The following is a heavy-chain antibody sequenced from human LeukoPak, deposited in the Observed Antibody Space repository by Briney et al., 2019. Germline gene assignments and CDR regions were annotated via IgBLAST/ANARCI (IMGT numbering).Heavy chain of an antibody. CDR1: GFTFSSYS. D-gene: IGHD1-26*01. CDR3: ARGSGRYYRSPMDV. V-gene: IGHV3-23*01. Sequence: GGSLRLSCAASGFTFSSYSMNWVRQAPGKGLEWVSGISSSGGTTYYADSVKGRITISRDNSKNTLFLQMDSLRAEDTAVYYCARGSGRYYRSPMDVWGQGTTVTVSS. CDR2: ISSSGGTT. J-gene: IGHJ6*02.